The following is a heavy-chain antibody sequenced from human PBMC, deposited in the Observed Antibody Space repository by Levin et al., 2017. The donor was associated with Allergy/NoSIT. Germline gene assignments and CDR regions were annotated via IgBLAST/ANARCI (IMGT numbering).Heavy chain of an antibody. J-gene: IGHJ6*02. Sequence: GESLKISCAASGFTFSSYDMHWVRQAPGKGLEWVALISYDGSNKYYADSVKGRFTISRDNSKNTLYLQMNSLRAEDTAVYYCATALFRGYYYGMDVWGQGTTVTVSS. D-gene: IGHD2-21*01. V-gene: IGHV3-30*03. CDR1: GFTFSSYD. CDR3: ATALFRGYYYGMDV. CDR2: ISYDGSNK.